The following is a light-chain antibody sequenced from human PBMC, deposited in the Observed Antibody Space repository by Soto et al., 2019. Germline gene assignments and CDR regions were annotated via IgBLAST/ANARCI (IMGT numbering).Light chain of an antibody. J-gene: IGLJ1*01. Sequence: LTQPASVSGSPGQSITISCTGTSSDVGSYNLVSWYQQHPGKAPKLMIYEGSKRPSGVSNRFSGSKSGNTASLTISGLQAEDEADYYCCSYAGSSSYVFGTGTKVTVL. CDR1: SSDVGSYNL. CDR3: CSYAGSSSYV. V-gene: IGLV2-23*01. CDR2: EGS.